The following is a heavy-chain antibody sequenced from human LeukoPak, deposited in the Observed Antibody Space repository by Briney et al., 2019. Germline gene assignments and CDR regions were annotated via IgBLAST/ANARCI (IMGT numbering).Heavy chain of an antibody. Sequence: PGGSLRLSHASSVYTFKRYSTNWVRQAPGKGLEWVSSISSSSSYIYYADSVKGRFTISRDNAKNSLYLQMNSLRAENMSVYYCASVRGDSGYAVDYWGQGTLVTVSS. J-gene: IGHJ4*02. V-gene: IGHV3-21*01. CDR2: ISSSSSYI. CDR1: VYTFKRYS. D-gene: IGHD6-25*01. CDR3: ASVRGDSGYAVDY.